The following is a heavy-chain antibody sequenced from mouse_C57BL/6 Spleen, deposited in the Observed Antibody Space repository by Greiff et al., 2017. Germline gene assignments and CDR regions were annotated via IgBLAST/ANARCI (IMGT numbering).Heavy chain of an antibody. CDR3: AKAHNYRDFDY. D-gene: IGHD6-1*01. CDR1: GFSLTSYG. J-gene: IGHJ2*01. Sequence: VQGVESGPGLVQPSQSLSITCTVSGFSLTSYGVHWVRQSPGKGLEWLGVIWRGGSTDYNAAFMSRLSITKDNSKSQVFFKMNSLQADDTAIYYSAKAHNYRDFDYWGQGTTLTVSS. CDR2: IWRGGST. V-gene: IGHV2-5*01.